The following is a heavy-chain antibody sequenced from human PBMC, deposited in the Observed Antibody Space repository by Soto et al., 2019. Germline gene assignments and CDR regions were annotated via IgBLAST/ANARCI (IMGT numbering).Heavy chain of an antibody. J-gene: IGHJ4*02. V-gene: IGHV4-4*02. CDR1: GGSISSSNW. CDR2: IYHSGST. D-gene: IGHD5-18*01. CDR3: ATEGYSYGYVVY. Sequence: QVQLQESGPGLVKPSGTLSLTCAVSGGSISSSNWWSWVRQPLGKGLEWIGQIYHSGSTHYNPSLKSRVTISVDKSKNQFSLKVSSVTAADTAVYYCATEGYSYGYVVYWGQGSLVTVSS.